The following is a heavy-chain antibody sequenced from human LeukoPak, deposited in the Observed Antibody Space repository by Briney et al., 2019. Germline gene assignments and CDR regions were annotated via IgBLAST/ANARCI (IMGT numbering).Heavy chain of an antibody. CDR1: GYTFTGYY. D-gene: IGHD3-10*01. J-gene: IGHJ4*02. V-gene: IGHV1-2*06. CDR2: INPNSGGT. Sequence: ASVKVSCKASGYTFTGYYMHWVRQAPGQGLEWMRRINPNSGGTNYAQKFQGRVTMTRDTSISTAYMELSRLRSDDTAVYYCARGPMVRGVIISWFDYWGQGTLVTVSS. CDR3: ARGPMVRGVIISWFDY.